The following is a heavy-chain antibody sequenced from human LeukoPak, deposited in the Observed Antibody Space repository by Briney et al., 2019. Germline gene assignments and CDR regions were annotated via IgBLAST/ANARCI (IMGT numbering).Heavy chain of an antibody. D-gene: IGHD6-25*01. CDR1: GYTFTSYD. CDR2: IIPIFGTA. J-gene: IGHJ6*04. V-gene: IGHV1-69*06. Sequence: GASVKVSCKASGYTFTSYDINWVRQAPGQGLEWMGGIIPIFGTANYAQKFQGRVTITADKSTSTAYMELSSLRSEDTAVYYCAQLPPADYYYYYYGMDVWGKGTTVTVSS. CDR3: AQLPPADYYYYYYGMDV.